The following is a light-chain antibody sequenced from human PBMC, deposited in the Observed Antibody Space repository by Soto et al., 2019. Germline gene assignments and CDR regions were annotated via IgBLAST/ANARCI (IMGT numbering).Light chain of an antibody. V-gene: IGKV3-20*01. CDR1: QSVSSNY. CDR2: GVS. CDR3: HQYSGSPRT. Sequence: EIVLTQSPGTLSLSPGERATLFCRASQSVSSNYLNWFQQKPGQAPRLLIYGVSSRATGIPDRFSGSGAGTDVTLTISRLEPEDFAVYYCHQYSGSPRTFGQGTKVEIK. J-gene: IGKJ1*01.